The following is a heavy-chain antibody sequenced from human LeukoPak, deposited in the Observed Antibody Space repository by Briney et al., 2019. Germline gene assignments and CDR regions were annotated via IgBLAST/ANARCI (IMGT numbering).Heavy chain of an antibody. CDR1: GYIFTNYW. V-gene: IGHV5-51*01. D-gene: IGHD1-26*01. CDR2: IYPSDSDT. CDR3: VRGQWSLDGFDI. Sequence: GESLKISCMGSGYIFTNYWIGWVRQMPGKGLEWMGIIYPSDSDTRYSPSFQGQVTISADKSITTAYVQWSSLKASDTAMYYCVRGQWSLDGFDIWGQGTMVTVSS. J-gene: IGHJ3*02.